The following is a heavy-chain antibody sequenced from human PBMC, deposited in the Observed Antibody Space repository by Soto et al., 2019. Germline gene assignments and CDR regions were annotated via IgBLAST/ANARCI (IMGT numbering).Heavy chain of an antibody. V-gene: IGHV3-33*01. CDR3: ARAHTMMILDRFDP. CDR2: IWFDGSKK. CDR1: GLKFRNYS. D-gene: IGHD3-22*01. Sequence: GGSLRLSCAASGLKFRNYSSHWVRQAPGKGLEWLAVIWFDGSKKYYADSVKGRFTISRDNSKNTVYLDMNSLTADDSGVFYCARAHTMMILDRFDPWGHGTLVTVSS. J-gene: IGHJ5*02.